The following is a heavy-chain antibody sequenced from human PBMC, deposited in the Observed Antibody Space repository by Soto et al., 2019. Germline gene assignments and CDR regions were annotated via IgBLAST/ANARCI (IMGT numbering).Heavy chain of an antibody. CDR1: GFTFSSYA. J-gene: IGHJ6*02. CDR3: ARDLSGWGRGGMDV. V-gene: IGHV3-30-3*01. D-gene: IGHD6-19*01. Sequence: QVQLVESGGGVVQPGRYLRLSCAASGFTFSSYAMHWVRQAPGKGLEWVAVISYDGSNKYYADSVKGRFTISRDNSKNTLYLQMNSLRAEDTAVYYCARDLSGWGRGGMDVWGQGTTVTVSS. CDR2: ISYDGSNK.